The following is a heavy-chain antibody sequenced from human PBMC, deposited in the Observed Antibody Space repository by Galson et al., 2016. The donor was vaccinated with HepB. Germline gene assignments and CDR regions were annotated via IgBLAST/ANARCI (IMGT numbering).Heavy chain of an antibody. V-gene: IGHV4-59*01. J-gene: IGHJ6*02. D-gene: IGHD2-21*01. CDR3: ARDSYCATNTCSFYGMDG. CDR1: GGSISNYY. CDR2: IHYSGST. Sequence: SETLSLTCTVSGGSISNYYWSWIRQPPGKGLEWMGYIHYSGSTIYDPSLRGRVTISVDMSKNHFSLKLRAVTAADTAIYYCARDSYCATNTCSFYGMDGWGQGTTVTVSS.